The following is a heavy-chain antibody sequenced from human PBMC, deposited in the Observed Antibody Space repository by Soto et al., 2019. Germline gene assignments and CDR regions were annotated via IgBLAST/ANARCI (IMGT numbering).Heavy chain of an antibody. CDR1: VYSCTNYW. V-gene: IGHV5-10-1*01. CDR2: VDPTDSYI. J-gene: IGHJ6*02. CDR3: ARVSYHPSGDYFTYYCYAMDV. D-gene: IGHD3-3*01. Sequence: GDSLKIPGRPGVYSCTNYWITWVLQMPGKALEWLGRVDPTDSYINYSPSFQGHVTISADKSISTAYLQWSRLKASDTATYYCARVSYHPSGDYFTYYCYAMDVSAQRTTVT.